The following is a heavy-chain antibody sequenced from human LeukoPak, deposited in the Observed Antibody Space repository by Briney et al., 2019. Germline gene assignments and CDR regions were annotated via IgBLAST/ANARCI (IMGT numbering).Heavy chain of an antibody. Sequence: SETLSLTCAVYGGSFSGYYWSWIRQPPGKGLEWIGEINPSGRTDYNPSLKSRVTISVDTSKNKFSLKWSSVTAADAAVYYCARVPSGVVEPPTRGDYFDFWGQGTLVTVSS. D-gene: IGHD2-2*01. CDR3: ARVPSGVVEPPTRGDYFDF. V-gene: IGHV4-34*01. J-gene: IGHJ4*02. CDR1: GGSFSGYY. CDR2: INPSGRT.